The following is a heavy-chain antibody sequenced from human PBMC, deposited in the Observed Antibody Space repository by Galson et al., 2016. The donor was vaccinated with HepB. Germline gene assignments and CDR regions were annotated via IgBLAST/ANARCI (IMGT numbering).Heavy chain of an antibody. D-gene: IGHD3-3*01. CDR3: ARSWSGYYDFWRPSSEGNWFDP. CDR2: IYYNGST. V-gene: IGHV4-39*01. CDR1: GGSISSSSYY. J-gene: IGHJ5*02. Sequence: LSLTCTVSGGSISSSSYYWDWIRRPPGKGLEWIGSIYYNGSTYNNPSLKSRVTISVDTSKNQFSLKLSSVTAADTAVYYCARSWSGYYDFWRPSSEGNWFDPWGQGTLVTVSS.